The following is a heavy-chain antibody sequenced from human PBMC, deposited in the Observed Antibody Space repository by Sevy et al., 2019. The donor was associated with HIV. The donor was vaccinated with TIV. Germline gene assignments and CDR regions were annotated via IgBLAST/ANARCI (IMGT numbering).Heavy chain of an antibody. V-gene: IGHV3-72*01. Sequence: GGSLRLSCAASGFTFSDYYMDWVRQAPGKGLEWVGRIRNKANFYTTEFAASVKGRFTISRDDSKNSLYLQMHSLKTDDTAVYYCARVRRRILWWFLDSWGQGTLVTVSS. CDR2: IRNKANFYTT. CDR1: GFTFSDYY. CDR3: ARVRRRILWWFLDS. D-gene: IGHD2-21*01. J-gene: IGHJ4*02.